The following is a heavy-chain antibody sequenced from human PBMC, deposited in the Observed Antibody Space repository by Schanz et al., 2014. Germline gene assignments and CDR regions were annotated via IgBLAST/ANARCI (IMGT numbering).Heavy chain of an antibody. CDR1: GDSISGYY. V-gene: IGHV4-59*08. Sequence: QVQLQESGPGLVKPSETLSLTCTVSGDSISGYYWNWIRQPPGKGLEWIGTISYSGSTYYSPSLKILFPIAKDAPKTHLPLRRPSVPAADTALYYCSRHGDNSGYRDGSYYFSYGVDVWGRGTTVTVSS. D-gene: IGHD3-22*01. J-gene: IGHJ6*02. CDR2: ISYSGST. CDR3: SRHGDNSGYRDGSYYFSYGVDV.